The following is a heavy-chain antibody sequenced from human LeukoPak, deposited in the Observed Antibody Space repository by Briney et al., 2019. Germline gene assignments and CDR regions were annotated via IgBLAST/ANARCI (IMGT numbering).Heavy chain of an antibody. CDR3: SKWKAIVLVPAARSPIDY. Sequence: PGGSLRLSCAASGFTFSNAWMSWVRQAPGKGLEWVGRIKSKTDGGTTDYAAPVKGRFTISRDNSKHTLYLQMDSLRAEDTAVYYCSKWKAIVLVPAARSPIDYWGQGTLVTVSS. D-gene: IGHD2-2*01. CDR1: GFTFSNAW. V-gene: IGHV3-15*01. CDR2: IKSKTDGGTT. J-gene: IGHJ4*02.